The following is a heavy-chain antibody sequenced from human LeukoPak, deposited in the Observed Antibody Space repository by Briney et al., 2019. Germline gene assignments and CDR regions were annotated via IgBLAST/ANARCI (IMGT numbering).Heavy chain of an antibody. Sequence: ASVKVSCKVSGYTLTELSMHWVRQAPGQGLEWMGWINPNSGRTNYAQNFQGRVTMTRDPSISTAYMELSGLTSNDTAVYYCARTREYSSSWYFPPFDPWGQGTLVTVSS. CDR1: GYTLTELS. CDR2: INPNSGRT. D-gene: IGHD6-13*01. CDR3: ARTREYSSSWYFPPFDP. J-gene: IGHJ5*02. V-gene: IGHV1-2*02.